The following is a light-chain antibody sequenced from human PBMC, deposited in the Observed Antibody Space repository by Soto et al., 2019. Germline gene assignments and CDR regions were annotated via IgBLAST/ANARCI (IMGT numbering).Light chain of an antibody. Sequence: QSVLTQPASVSGSPRQSITISCTGASSDACGYTYVSWYQQHPDKAPKLMIYEVNNRPSGVSNRLSCSKSGNAAYLTISGLQADDEADYYCSSYTRSITPSDIGTGTKVTVV. CDR2: EVN. V-gene: IGLV2-14*01. J-gene: IGLJ1*01. CDR3: SSYTRSITPSD. CDR1: SSDACGYTY.